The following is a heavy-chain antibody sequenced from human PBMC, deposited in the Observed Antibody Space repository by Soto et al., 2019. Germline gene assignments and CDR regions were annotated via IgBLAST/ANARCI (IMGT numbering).Heavy chain of an antibody. Sequence: QVPLVQSGAEVKKPGASVKVSCQGSGYAFTTYGITWVRQAPGQGLEWMGWISAHNGNTNYAQKLQGRVTVTRDTSTSTAYMELRGLRYDDTAVYFCARGRYGDYWGQGALVTVSS. J-gene: IGHJ4*02. CDR1: GYAFTTYG. V-gene: IGHV1-18*01. CDR3: ARGRYGDY. CDR2: ISAHNGNT. D-gene: IGHD1-1*01.